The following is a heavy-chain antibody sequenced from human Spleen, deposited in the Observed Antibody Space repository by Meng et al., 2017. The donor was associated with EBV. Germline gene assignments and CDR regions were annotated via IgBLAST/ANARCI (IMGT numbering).Heavy chain of an antibody. CDR1: GGPFDGYS. Sequence: QVASQQWGAGLLKPSETLSLTCDVYGGPFDGYSWTWIRQPPGKGLEWIGEINHSGNTNYNPSLKSRVTISVDTSKRQFSLKLTSMTAADTAVYYCATWWGKGYYWGQETLVTVSS. J-gene: IGHJ4*02. V-gene: IGHV4-34*01. CDR3: ATWWGKGYY. D-gene: IGHD2-8*02. CDR2: INHSGNT.